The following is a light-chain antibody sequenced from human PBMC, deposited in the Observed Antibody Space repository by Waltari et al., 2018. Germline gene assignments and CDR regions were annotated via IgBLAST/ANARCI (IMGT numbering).Light chain of an antibody. V-gene: IGKV1-39*02. CDR3: QVYGDLRDT. J-gene: IGKJ2*01. Sequence: DIQMTQSPSSLSASVGDRVTITCRASQTIPRYLNWYQQKPGKAPKLLIYGISNLHSGVPSRFSGSGSGTDFTLTISSLQPEDFATYYCQVYGDLRDTFGQGTKLEIK. CDR1: QTIPRY. CDR2: GIS.